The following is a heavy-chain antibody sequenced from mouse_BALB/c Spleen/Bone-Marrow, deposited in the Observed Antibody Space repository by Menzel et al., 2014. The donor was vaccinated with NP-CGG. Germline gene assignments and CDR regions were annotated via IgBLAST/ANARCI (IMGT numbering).Heavy chain of an antibody. D-gene: IGHD4-1*01. Sequence: QVHVKQSGVELVRPGTSVKVSCKASGYAFTNYWIEWVMQRPGQGLELIGVINPGSGGINYNEKFKGKATLTADKSSNTAYMQLSSLASDDSAVYFCARELGRGFAYWGQGTLVTVSA. CDR3: ARELGRGFAY. CDR1: GYAFTNYW. V-gene: IGHV1-54*01. J-gene: IGHJ3*01. CDR2: INPGSGGI.